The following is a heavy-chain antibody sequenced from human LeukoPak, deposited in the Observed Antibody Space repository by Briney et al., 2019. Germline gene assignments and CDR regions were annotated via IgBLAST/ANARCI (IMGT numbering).Heavy chain of an antibody. Sequence: PGRSLRLSCAASGFTFDDYAMHWVRQAPGKGLEWVSGISWSSGSIGYADSVKGRFTISRDNAKNSLYLQMNSLRAEDTALYYCAKDGCSGGSCHYYGMDVWGQGTTVTVSS. J-gene: IGHJ6*02. V-gene: IGHV3-9*01. D-gene: IGHD2-15*01. CDR2: ISWSSGSI. CDR1: GFTFDDYA. CDR3: AKDGCSGGSCHYYGMDV.